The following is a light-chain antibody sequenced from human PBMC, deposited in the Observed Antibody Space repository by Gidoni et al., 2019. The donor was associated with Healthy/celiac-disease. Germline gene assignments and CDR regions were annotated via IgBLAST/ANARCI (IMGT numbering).Light chain of an antibody. CDR3: QQYVNLPPT. CDR2: DAS. Sequence: DIMLTNSPSSLSASVGDRVTITCQASQDISNYLNWYQQKPGKAPKLLIYDASNLETGVPARFSGSGSGTDFNFTISSLQPKDISTYYCQQYVNLPPTFGQGTKLEIK. J-gene: IGKJ2*01. CDR1: QDISNY. V-gene: IGKV1-33*01.